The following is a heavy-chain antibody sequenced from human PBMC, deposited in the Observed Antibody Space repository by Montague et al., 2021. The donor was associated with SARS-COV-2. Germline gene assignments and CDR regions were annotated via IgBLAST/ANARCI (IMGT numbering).Heavy chain of an antibody. J-gene: IGHJ6*02. V-gene: IGHV3-74*01. CDR3: ASQRGTEYVWGSPYGMDV. CDR2: INSDGSST. Sequence: LRLSCAASGFTFSSYWMHWVLQAPGKGLVWVSRINSDGSSTSYADSVKGRFTISRDNAKNTLYLQMNSLRAEDTAVYYCASQRGTEYVWGSPYGMDVWGQGTTVTVSS. CDR1: GFTFSSYW. D-gene: IGHD3-16*01.